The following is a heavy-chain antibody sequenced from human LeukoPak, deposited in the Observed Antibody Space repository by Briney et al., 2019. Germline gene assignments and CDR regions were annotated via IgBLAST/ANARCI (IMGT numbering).Heavy chain of an antibody. D-gene: IGHD3-22*01. CDR3: ARQLQTDSSGYGLYAFDI. J-gene: IGHJ3*02. CDR2: IYYSGST. CDR1: GGSISSYY. V-gene: IGHV4-59*08. Sequence: SETQSLTCTVSGGSISSYYWSWIRQPPGRGLEWIGYIYYSGSTNYNPSLKSRVTISVDTSKNQFSLKLSSVTAADTAVYYCARQLQTDSSGYGLYAFDIWGQGTMVTVSS.